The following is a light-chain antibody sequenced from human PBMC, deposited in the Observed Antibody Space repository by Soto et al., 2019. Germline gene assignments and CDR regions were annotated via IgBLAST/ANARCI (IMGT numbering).Light chain of an antibody. CDR2: CSS. V-gene: IGKV3-20*01. CDR3: QQYGRSPPYT. CDR1: QSVSNNY. Sequence: EVVLTQSPGTPSLSPGERATLSCRASQSVSNNYLAWYQQTPGQAPRLLIFCSSDRGTGIPDRFSGSGSGTDFTLTISGLEPEDFAVYYCQQYGRSPPYTFGKGTKLEIK. J-gene: IGKJ2*01.